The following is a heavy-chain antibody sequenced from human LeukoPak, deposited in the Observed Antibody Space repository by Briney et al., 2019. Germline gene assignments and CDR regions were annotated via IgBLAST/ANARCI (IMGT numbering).Heavy chain of an antibody. J-gene: IGHJ4*02. CDR1: GFPFSDHY. Sequence: QPGGSLRLSCAASGFPFSDHYMDWVRQAPGKGLEWVGRTRNRANSYTTEYAASVKGRFSISRDDSKHSVSLQMNSLKTEDTAVYYCVRDMNNWHVAFDYWGQGTLVTVSS. CDR2: TRNRANSYTT. D-gene: IGHD1-1*01. CDR3: VRDMNNWHVAFDY. V-gene: IGHV3-72*01.